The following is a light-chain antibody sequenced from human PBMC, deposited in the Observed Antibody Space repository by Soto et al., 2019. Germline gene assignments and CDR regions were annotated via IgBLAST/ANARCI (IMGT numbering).Light chain of an antibody. CDR1: SSNIGAGYD. CDR3: SSYAGSNNYV. J-gene: IGLJ1*01. CDR2: GNS. Sequence: QSVLTQPPSVSGAPGQRVTISCTGTSSNIGAGYDVHWYQQLPGTAPKLLIYGNSNRPSGVPDRFSGSKSGTSASLAITDLQAEDEADYYCSSYAGSNNYVFGTGTQLTVL. V-gene: IGLV1-40*01.